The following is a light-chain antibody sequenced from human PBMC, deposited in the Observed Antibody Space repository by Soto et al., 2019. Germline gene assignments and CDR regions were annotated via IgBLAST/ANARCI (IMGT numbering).Light chain of an antibody. CDR1: SSDVGGYNY. CDR2: DVS. J-gene: IGLJ1*01. CDR3: SSYTSSSTLLYV. Sequence: VLTQPASVSGAPGQSITISCTGTSSDVGGYNYVYWYQQHPGKAPKLMIYDVSNRPSGVSNRFSGSKSGNTASLTISGLQAEDEADYYCSSYTSSSTLLYVFGTGTKVTVL. V-gene: IGLV2-14*01.